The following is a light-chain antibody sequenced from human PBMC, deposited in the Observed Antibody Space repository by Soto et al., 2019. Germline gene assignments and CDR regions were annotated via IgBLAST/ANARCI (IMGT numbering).Light chain of an antibody. Sequence: EIVLTQSPGTLSLSPGERATLSCRASQSFSSNYLAWYQQRPGQAPRLLIYGVSSRATGIPDRFSGSGSGTDLTLTISRLEPEDFAVYYCQQYGNSRTFGQGTKVEIK. CDR2: GVS. CDR3: QQYGNSRT. CDR1: QSFSSNY. J-gene: IGKJ1*01. V-gene: IGKV3-20*01.